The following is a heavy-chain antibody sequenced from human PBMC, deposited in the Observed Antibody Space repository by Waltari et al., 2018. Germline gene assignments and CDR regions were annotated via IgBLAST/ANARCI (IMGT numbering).Heavy chain of an antibody. J-gene: IGHJ6*02. CDR1: GYTVTEFS. V-gene: IGHV1-24*01. Sequence: QVQLVQSGAKVKKPGASVKVPCKVAGYTVTEFSMPWVRPAPGKGLEWMGGFDPEDGETIYAQKFQGRVTMTEDTSTDTAYMELSSLRSEDTAVYYCATPRSLVVTPVAYYGMDVWGQGTTVTVSS. CDR2: FDPEDGET. CDR3: ATPRSLVVTPVAYYGMDV. D-gene: IGHD2-21*02.